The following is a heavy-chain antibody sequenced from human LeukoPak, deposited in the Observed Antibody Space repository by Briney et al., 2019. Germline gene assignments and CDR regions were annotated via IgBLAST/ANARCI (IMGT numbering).Heavy chain of an antibody. Sequence: PSETLSLTCTVSGGSISSGDYYWSWIRQPPGKGLEWIGYIYYSGSTYYNPSLKSRVTISVDTSKNQFSLKLSSVTAADTVVYYCARGLTTVTRGPPDYWGQGTLVTVSS. J-gene: IGHJ4*02. CDR2: IYYSGST. V-gene: IGHV4-30-4*01. CDR1: GGSISSGDYY. D-gene: IGHD4-17*01. CDR3: ARGLTTVTRGPPDY.